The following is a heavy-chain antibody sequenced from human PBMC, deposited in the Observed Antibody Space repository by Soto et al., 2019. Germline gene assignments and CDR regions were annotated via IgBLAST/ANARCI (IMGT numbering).Heavy chain of an antibody. V-gene: IGHV3-23*01. Sequence: GGSLRLSCAASGFTFSSYAMSWVRQAPGKGLEWVSGISGSGGRTYYADSVKGRFTISRDNSKNTMYLQMNSLRAEDTAVYYSAKDPDSGDYGDAFAIWGQGTMVTVSS. D-gene: IGHD4-17*01. CDR2: ISGSGGRT. CDR1: GFTFSSYA. J-gene: IGHJ3*02. CDR3: AKDPDSGDYGDAFAI.